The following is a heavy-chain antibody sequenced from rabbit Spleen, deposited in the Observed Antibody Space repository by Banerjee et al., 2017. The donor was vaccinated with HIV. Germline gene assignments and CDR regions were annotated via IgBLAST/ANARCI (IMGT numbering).Heavy chain of an antibody. V-gene: IGHV1S40*01. CDR2: IYTGNRKT. J-gene: IGHJ4*01. CDR3: ARDSGSNPYIDVYFNL. Sequence: QQLVEFGGGLVKPAASLTLTCTASGFSFSSDYDMCWVRQAPGKGLEWIGCIYTGNRKTYYAGWAKRRFPISKASSTTVTLQMTSLTAADTATYFCARDSGSNPYIDVYFNLWGPGTLVTVS. D-gene: IGHD4-2*01. CDR1: GFSFSSDYD.